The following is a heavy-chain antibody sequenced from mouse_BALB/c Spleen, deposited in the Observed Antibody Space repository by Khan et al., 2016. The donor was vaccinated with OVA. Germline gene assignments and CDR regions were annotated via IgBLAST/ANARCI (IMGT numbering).Heavy chain of an antibody. J-gene: IGHJ2*01. V-gene: IGHV1-76*01. CDR3: AREDALYYFDY. CDR1: GYIFTSYW. Sequence: QVQLKESGAELVRPGASVKLSCKTSGYIFTSYWIHWVKQRPGQGLEWFARIYPGTDNTYYNEKLKDKVTLTADKSSSTVYMQLSSLKSEDSAVYFCAREDALYYFDYWGQGTTLTVSS. CDR2: IYPGTDNT.